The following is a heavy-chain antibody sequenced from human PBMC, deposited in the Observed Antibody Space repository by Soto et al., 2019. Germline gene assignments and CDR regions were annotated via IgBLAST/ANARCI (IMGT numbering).Heavy chain of an antibody. D-gene: IGHD1-26*01. CDR2: IILFFGSP. CDR1: ADTFNNYA. CDR3: ARAIVTRFNWFDP. J-gene: IGHJ5*02. V-gene: IGHV1-69*01. Sequence: QVQLVQSGAEVKKPGSSVTVSCKASADTFNNYAIAWVRQAPGQGLEWMGGIILFFGSPKYSQKFQTRATIALEDSTYTSYMILAGLRADDSAVYYCARAIVTRFNWFDPWGHGTLVTVSS.